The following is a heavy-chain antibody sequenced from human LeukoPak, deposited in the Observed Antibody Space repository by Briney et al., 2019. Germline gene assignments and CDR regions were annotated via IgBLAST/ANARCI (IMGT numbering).Heavy chain of an antibody. CDR1: GGSFSSHY. CDR3: ARDPTTVTKGLDL. V-gene: IGHV4-59*11. Sequence: SETLSLTCTVSGGSFSSHYWSWIRQPPGKGLEWIGYISYIGSTNYNPSLKSRVTISVDTSKNQFSLKLSSVTAADAAVYFCARDPTTVTKGLDLWGQGTTVTVSS. D-gene: IGHD4-17*01. J-gene: IGHJ3*01. CDR2: ISYIGST.